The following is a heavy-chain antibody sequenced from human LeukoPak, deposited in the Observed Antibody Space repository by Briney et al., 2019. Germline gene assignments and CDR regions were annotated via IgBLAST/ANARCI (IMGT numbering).Heavy chain of an antibody. CDR1: GFTFSSYS. Sequence: GGSLRLSCAASGFTFSSYSMNWVRQAPGKGLEWVSSISSSSSYIYYADSVKGRFTISRDNAKSSLYLQMNSLRAEDTAVYYCARSSSGSYWIDYWGQGTLVTVSS. D-gene: IGHD1-26*01. CDR2: ISSSSSYI. J-gene: IGHJ4*02. CDR3: ARSSSGSYWIDY. V-gene: IGHV3-21*01.